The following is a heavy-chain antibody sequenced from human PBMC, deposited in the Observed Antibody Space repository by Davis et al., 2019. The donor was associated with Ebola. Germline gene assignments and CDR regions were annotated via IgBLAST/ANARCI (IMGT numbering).Heavy chain of an antibody. CDR2: ISSSSSYI. J-gene: IGHJ4*02. CDR1: GFTFSSYS. CDR3: ARDAYYYDSSGYYYHFDY. Sequence: PGGSLRLSCAASGFTFSSYSMNWVRQAPGKGLEWVSSISSSSSYIYYADSVKGRFTISRDNAKNSLYLQMNSMRADDTAVYYCARDAYYYDSSGYYYHFDYWGQGTLVTVSS. D-gene: IGHD3-22*01. V-gene: IGHV3-21*01.